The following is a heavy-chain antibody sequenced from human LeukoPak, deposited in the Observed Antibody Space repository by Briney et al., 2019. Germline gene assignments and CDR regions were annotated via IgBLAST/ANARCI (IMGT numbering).Heavy chain of an antibody. CDR3: ARDGRPYYYDSSGHLDV. Sequence: GGSLRLSCAASGFTFSSYSMNWVRQAPGKGLEWVSSISSSSSNIYYADSVKGRFTISRDNAKNSLYLQMNSLRAEDTAVYYCARDGRPYYYDSSGHLDVWGKGTTVTVSS. CDR2: ISSSSSNI. CDR1: GFTFSSYS. D-gene: IGHD3-22*01. V-gene: IGHV3-21*01. J-gene: IGHJ6*04.